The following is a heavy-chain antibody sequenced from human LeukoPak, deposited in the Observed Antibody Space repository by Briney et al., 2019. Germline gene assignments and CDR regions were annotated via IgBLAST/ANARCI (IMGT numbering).Heavy chain of an antibody. V-gene: IGHV1-8*01. CDR3: AKGYCSSTSCLKTD. CDR1: GYTFTSYD. D-gene: IGHD2-2*01. Sequence: ASVKVSCKASGYTFTSYDINWVRQATGQGLEWMGWVNPNSGNTGYAQKFQGRVTMTRNTSISTAYMELSSLRSEDTAVYYCAKGYCSSTSCLKTDWGQGTLVTVSS. CDR2: VNPNSGNT. J-gene: IGHJ4*02.